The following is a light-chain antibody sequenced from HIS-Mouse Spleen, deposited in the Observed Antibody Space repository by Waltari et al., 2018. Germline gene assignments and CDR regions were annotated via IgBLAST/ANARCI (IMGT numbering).Light chain of an antibody. J-gene: IGLJ2*01. CDR3: QSADSSGTYSVV. V-gene: IGLV3-25*03. CDR1: ALPKQY. CDR2: KDS. Sequence: SYELTQPPSVSVSPGQTARITCPGDALPKQYAYWYQQKPGQARVLVIYKDSERPSGIPERFSGSSSGTTVTLTISGVQAEDEADYYCQSADSSGTYSVVFGGGTKLTVL.